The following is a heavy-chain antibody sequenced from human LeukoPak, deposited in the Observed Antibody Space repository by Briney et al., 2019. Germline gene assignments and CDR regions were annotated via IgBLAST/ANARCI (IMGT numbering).Heavy chain of an antibody. D-gene: IGHD2-2*01. J-gene: IGHJ4*02. V-gene: IGHV3-9*03. Sequence: PGGSLRLSCAASGFTFDDYAMHWVRQAPGNGLEWVSGISWNSGSIGYADSVKGRFTISRDNAKNSLYLQMNSLRAEDMALYYCAKGYCSSTSCYFDYWGQGTLITVSS. CDR2: ISWNSGSI. CDR1: GFTFDDYA. CDR3: AKGYCSSTSCYFDY.